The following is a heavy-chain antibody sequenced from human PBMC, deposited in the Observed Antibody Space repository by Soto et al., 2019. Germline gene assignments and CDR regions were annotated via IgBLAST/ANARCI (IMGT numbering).Heavy chain of an antibody. CDR2: ISYDGSNK. J-gene: IGHJ6*02. Sequence: PGGSLRLSCAASGFTFSSYAMHWVRQAPGKGLEWVAVISYDGSNKYYADSVKGRFTISRDNSKNTLYLQMNSLRAEDTAVYYCARDSPLSQQLVRYYYYGMDVWGQGTTVTVSS. CDR3: ARDSPLSQQLVRYYYYGMDV. CDR1: GFTFSSYA. D-gene: IGHD6-13*01. V-gene: IGHV3-30-3*01.